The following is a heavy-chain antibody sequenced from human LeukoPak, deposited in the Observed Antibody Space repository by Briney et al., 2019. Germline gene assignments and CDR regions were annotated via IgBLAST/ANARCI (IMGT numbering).Heavy chain of an antibody. Sequence: ASVKVSCKASGYTFTNYYMHWVRQAPGQGLGWMGWISAYNGNTNYAQKLQGRVTMTTDTSTSTAYMELRSLRSDDTAVYYCARGGFLEWLDYFDYWGQGTLVTVSS. CDR1: GYTFTNYY. D-gene: IGHD3-3*01. V-gene: IGHV1-18*04. J-gene: IGHJ4*02. CDR3: ARGGFLEWLDYFDY. CDR2: ISAYNGNT.